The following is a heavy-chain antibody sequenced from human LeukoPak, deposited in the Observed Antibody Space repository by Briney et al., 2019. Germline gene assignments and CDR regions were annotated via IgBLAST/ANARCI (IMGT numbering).Heavy chain of an antibody. V-gene: IGHV1-8*01. J-gene: IGHJ5*02. D-gene: IGHD6-13*01. CDR2: MNPNSGNT. CDR3: ARGSSSFKSGKRNWFDP. CDR1: GYTFTSYD. Sequence: ASVKVSCKASGYTFTSYDIHWVRQATGQGLEWMGWMNPNSGNTGYAQKFQGRVTMTRNTSISTAYMELSSLRSEDTAVYYCARGSSSFKSGKRNWFDPWGQGTLVTVSS.